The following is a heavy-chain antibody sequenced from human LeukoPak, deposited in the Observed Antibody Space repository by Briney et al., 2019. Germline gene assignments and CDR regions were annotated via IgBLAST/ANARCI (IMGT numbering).Heavy chain of an antibody. J-gene: IGHJ4*02. CDR3: ARDPAYYYDSSGYYREAPFDY. Sequence: ASVKVSCKASGYTXTTYGISGVRQAPGQGLEWLGRISVYNGNTNYAQKLQGRVTMTTDTSTSTAYMELRSLRSDDTAVYYCARDPAYYYDSSGYYREAPFDYWGQGTLVTVSS. CDR2: ISVYNGNT. D-gene: IGHD3-22*01. V-gene: IGHV1-18*01. CDR1: GYTXTTYG.